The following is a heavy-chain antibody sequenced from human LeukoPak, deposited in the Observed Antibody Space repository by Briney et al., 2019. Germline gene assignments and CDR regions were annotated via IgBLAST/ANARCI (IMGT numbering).Heavy chain of an antibody. CDR1: GYTFTSYG. CDR3: ARDKHQGGYDWEGYYFDY. J-gene: IGHJ4*02. V-gene: IGHV1-18*01. Sequence: ASVKVSCKASGYTFTSYGISWVRQAPGQGLEWMGWISAYNGNTNYAQKLQGRVTMTTDTSTSTAYMELRSLRSDDTAVYYCARDKHQGGYDWEGYYFDYWGQGTLVTVSS. CDR2: ISAYNGNT. D-gene: IGHD5-12*01.